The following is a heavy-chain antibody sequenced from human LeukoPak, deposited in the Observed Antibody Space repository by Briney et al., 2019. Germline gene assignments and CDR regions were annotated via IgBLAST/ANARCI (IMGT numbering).Heavy chain of an antibody. Sequence: PSETLSLTGAVYGGFFCGFYWVWNRQPPGKGRVWFVKISHSGGTNYNPNLKSRVALSVDTSKTQFSLKLSSVTAADTAVYYCARLHFRYSSGWYYGDGDYWGQGTLVTVSS. CDR2: ISHSGGT. D-gene: IGHD6-19*01. J-gene: IGHJ4*02. CDR1: GGFFCGFY. CDR3: ARLHFRYSSGWYYGDGDY. V-gene: IGHV4-34*01.